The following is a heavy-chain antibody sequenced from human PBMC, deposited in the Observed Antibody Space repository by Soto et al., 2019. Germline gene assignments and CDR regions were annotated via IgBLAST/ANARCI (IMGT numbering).Heavy chain of an antibody. CDR3: ASEDCRNTNCLKGFDY. J-gene: IGHJ4*02. Sequence: QVPMVQSGAEVKKPGDSVKVSCKASGYTFTDYYMHWVRQAPGQGFEWVGGINPESGNPKYVPKFQGRVTVTRDTSTRSAYMELNRLTSDDTAVYYCASEDCRNTNCLKGFDYWGQGTLVTVSS. D-gene: IGHD2-15*01. V-gene: IGHV1-2*02. CDR1: GYTFTDYY. CDR2: INPESGNP.